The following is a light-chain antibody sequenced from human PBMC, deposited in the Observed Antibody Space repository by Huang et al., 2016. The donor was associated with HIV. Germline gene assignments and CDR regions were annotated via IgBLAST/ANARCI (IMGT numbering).Light chain of an antibody. CDR1: QSLSTN. CDR2: DAS. Sequence: EILMTQSPATLSVSPGERATLSCRASQSLSTNLAWYQQKPGQAPRLLIYDASTRATDIPARFSGSGSGTDFTLTIRSLQSEDFAVYYCQQYNNWPYTFGQGTKLEIK. J-gene: IGKJ2*01. V-gene: IGKV3-15*01. CDR3: QQYNNWPYT.